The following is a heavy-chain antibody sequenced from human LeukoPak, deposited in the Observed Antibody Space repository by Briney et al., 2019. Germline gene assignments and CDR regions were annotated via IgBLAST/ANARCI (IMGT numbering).Heavy chain of an antibody. V-gene: IGHV1-2*02. Sequence: ASVKVSCKASRYTFTGYYMHWVRQAPGQGLEWMGWINPNSGGTNYAQKFQGRVTTTRDTSISTAYMELSSLRSDDTAVYYGARDSPSSFGGYVFDYWGQGTLVTVSS. D-gene: IGHD5-12*01. CDR3: ARDSPSSFGGYVFDY. CDR1: RYTFTGYY. CDR2: INPNSGGT. J-gene: IGHJ4*02.